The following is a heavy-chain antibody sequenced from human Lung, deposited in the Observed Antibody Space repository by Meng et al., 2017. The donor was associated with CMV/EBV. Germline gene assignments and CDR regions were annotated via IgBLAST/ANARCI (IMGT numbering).Heavy chain of an antibody. V-gene: IGHV3-21*04. J-gene: IGHJ4*02. Sequence: GEXXKISCAASGFTFSTYSMNWVRQAPGKGLEWVSSINNSSSYIYYADSVKGRFTISRDNAKNSLYLQMNSLRAEDTAVYYCARDLIVGTAYFDYWGQGTXVTVSS. CDR3: ARDLIVGTAYFDY. CDR2: INNSSSYI. CDR1: GFTFSTYS. D-gene: IGHD1-26*01.